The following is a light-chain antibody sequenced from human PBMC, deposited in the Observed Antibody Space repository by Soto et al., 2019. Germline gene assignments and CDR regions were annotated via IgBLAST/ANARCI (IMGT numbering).Light chain of an antibody. CDR3: QQYYTALRT. V-gene: IGKV4-1*01. J-gene: IGKJ1*01. CDR1: QSVLFSSNNKNF. CDR2: WAS. Sequence: DIVMTQSPDSLAVSLGERATINCKSSQSVLFSSNNKNFLAWYQQKPGQPPKLLIYWASTRESGVPDRFSGSGSGTDFTLTISSLQAEDEAVYYCQQYYTALRTFGQGTKVEIK.